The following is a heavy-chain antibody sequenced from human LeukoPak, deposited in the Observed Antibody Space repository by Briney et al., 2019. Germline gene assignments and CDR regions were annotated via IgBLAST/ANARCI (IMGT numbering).Heavy chain of an antibody. CDR1: GYSFTSYW. J-gene: IGHJ4*02. CDR2: IYPGDSDA. CDR3: ARRSSSWYNY. D-gene: IGHD6-13*01. Sequence: GESLNISCKGSGYSFTSYWIGWVREMPGKGLEWMGIIYPGDSDARYSPSFQGQVTISADKSISTAYLQWSSLKASDTAMYYCARRSSSWYNYWGQGTLVPVTS. V-gene: IGHV5-51*01.